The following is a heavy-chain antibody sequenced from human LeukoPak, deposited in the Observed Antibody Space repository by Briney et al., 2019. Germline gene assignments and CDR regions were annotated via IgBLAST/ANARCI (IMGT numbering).Heavy chain of an antibody. J-gene: IGHJ6*03. V-gene: IGHV1-2*02. D-gene: IGHD6-13*01. CDR3: ARSSPPTYYHFYYYMDV. Sequence: ASVKVSCKASGYTFTGYYMHWVRQAPGQGLERMGWINPNSGGTNYAQKFQGRVTMTRDTPISTAYMELSSLRSDDTAVYYCARSSPPTYYHFYYYMDVWGKGSTVTVSS. CDR2: INPNSGGT. CDR1: GYTFTGYY.